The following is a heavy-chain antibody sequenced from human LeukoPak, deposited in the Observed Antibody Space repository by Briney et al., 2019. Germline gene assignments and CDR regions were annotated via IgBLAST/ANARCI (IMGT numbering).Heavy chain of an antibody. D-gene: IGHD2-2*01. J-gene: IGHJ4*02. CDR1: GGSISSGDYY. Sequence: PSETLSLTCTVSGGSISSGDYYWSWIRQPPGKGLEWIGYIYYSGRTYYNPSLKSRVAISIDTSKNQLSLKLSSVTAADSAVYYCGREYRRGHISPDWGQGTLVTVSS. V-gene: IGHV4-30-4*01. CDR2: IYYSGRT. CDR3: GREYRRGHISPD.